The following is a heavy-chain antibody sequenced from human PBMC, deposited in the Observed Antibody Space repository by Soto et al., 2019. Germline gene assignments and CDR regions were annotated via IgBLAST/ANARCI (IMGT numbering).Heavy chain of an antibody. Sequence: GGSLRLSCAASGFTFSNARMSWVRQAPGKGLEWVGRIKSKTDGGTTDYAAPVKGRFTISRDDSKNTLYLQMNSLKTEDTAVYYCTTDGGYQLLFVAGMDVWGQGTTVTVSS. D-gene: IGHD2-2*01. V-gene: IGHV3-15*01. CDR3: TTDGGYQLLFVAGMDV. J-gene: IGHJ6*02. CDR2: IKSKTDGGTT. CDR1: GFTFSNAR.